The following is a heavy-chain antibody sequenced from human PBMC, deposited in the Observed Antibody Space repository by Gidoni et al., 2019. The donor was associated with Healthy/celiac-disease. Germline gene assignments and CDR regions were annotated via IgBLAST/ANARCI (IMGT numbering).Heavy chain of an antibody. D-gene: IGHD6-6*01. J-gene: IGHJ6*02. V-gene: IGHV1-69*06. CDR1: AGTFSSYA. CDR2: IIPIFGTA. Sequence: QVQLVQSGAEVKKPWSSVNVSCKASAGTFSSYAISWVRQAPGQGLEWMGGIIPIFGTANYAQKFQGRVTINADKSTSTAYMELSSLRSEDTAVYYCARRDEYSSSSPYYYYYGMDVWGQGTTVTVSS. CDR3: ARRDEYSSSSPYYYYYGMDV.